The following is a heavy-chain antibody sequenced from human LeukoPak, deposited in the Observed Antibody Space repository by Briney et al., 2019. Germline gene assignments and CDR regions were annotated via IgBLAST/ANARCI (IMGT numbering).Heavy chain of an antibody. CDR2: IHPTGNT. V-gene: IGHV4-61*02. J-gene: IGHJ3*02. CDR1: GGSTNNESYY. CDR3: ASHYSRSGIDAFDI. D-gene: IGHD6-6*01. Sequence: SETLSLTCTASGGSTNNESYYWSWIRQPAGKGLEWIGRIHPTGNTMCNPSLESRVTISIHTSKNQFSLKLSSVTAADTAVYYCASHYSRSGIDAFDIWGQGTVVTVSS.